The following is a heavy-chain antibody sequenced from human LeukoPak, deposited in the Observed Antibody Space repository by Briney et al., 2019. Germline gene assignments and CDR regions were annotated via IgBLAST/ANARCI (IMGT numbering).Heavy chain of an antibody. J-gene: IGHJ4*02. CDR3: AKVTYGGNSNYFDY. V-gene: IGHV3-23*01. D-gene: IGHD4-23*01. Sequence: GSLSLSCAASGFTFSSYAISWVRQAPGKGLEWVSTISGSGYSTYYADSVEGRFTFSRDNSKNTLYLQMNSLRAEDTAVYYCAKVTYGGNSNYFDYWGQGTLVTVSS. CDR1: GFTFSSYA. CDR2: ISGSGYST.